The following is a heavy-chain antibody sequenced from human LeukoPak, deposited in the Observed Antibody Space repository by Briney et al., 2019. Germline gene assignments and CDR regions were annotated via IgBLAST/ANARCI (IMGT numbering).Heavy chain of an antibody. CDR3: ATARAHSRTEYIPVY. D-gene: IGHD2/OR15-2a*01. CDR2: IIPIFAAA. Sequence: ASVKVSCKASGGTFSTYAISWVRQAPGQGLEWMGGIIPIFAAASYTQKFQGRVTITTDESTSTAYMELSSLRSEDTAVYYCATARAHSRTEYIPVYWGQGTLVTVSS. J-gene: IGHJ4*02. V-gene: IGHV1-69*05. CDR1: GGTFSTYA.